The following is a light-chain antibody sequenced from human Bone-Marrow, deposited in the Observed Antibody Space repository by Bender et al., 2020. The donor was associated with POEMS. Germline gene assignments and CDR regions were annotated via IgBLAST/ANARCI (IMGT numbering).Light chain of an antibody. CDR1: SRDVRNYFL. J-gene: IGLJ2*01. CDR2: EGF. V-gene: IGLV2-23*03. CDR3: CSHAGGYNFDVL. Sequence: QSALSQPASVSRSPGPSVTIPCTGVSRDVRNYFLVSWYQQYPGEAPRLLIYEGFKRASGISSRFSGSKSGNTASLTISGLQPEDEANYYCCSHAGGYNFDVLFGGGTKLTVL.